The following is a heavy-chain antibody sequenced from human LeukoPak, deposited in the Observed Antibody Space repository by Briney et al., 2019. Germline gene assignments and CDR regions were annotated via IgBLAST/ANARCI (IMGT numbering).Heavy chain of an antibody. CDR2: ISGGGETT. D-gene: IGHD5/OR15-5a*01. J-gene: IGHJ4*02. V-gene: IGHV3-23*01. Sequence: PGGSLRLSCAASGFTFNNYAMNWVRQAPGKGLEWVSSISGGGETTYYADSAKGRFTISRDNSKNTLYLQMNSLRAEDTAVYYCAKGVWRQLFDYWGQGTLVTVSS. CDR1: GFTFNNYA. CDR3: AKGVWRQLFDY.